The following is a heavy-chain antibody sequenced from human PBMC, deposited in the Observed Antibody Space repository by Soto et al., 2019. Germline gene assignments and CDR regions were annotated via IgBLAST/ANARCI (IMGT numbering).Heavy chain of an antibody. J-gene: IGHJ4*02. CDR2: IDPSDSYT. V-gene: IGHV5-10-1*01. CDR3: HANDYYDSSGYPVPLDS. Sequence: PGESLKISCKGSGYSFTSYWISWVRQMPGKGLEWMGRIDPSDSYTNYSPSFQGHVTISADKSISTAYLQWSSLKASDTAMYYCHANDYYDSSGYPVPLDSWGEGTLVTVST. D-gene: IGHD3-22*01. CDR1: GYSFTSYW.